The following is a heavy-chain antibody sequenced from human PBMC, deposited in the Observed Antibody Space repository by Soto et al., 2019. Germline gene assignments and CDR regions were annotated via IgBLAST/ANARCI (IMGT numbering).Heavy chain of an antibody. CDR2: IDYSGDTT. Sequence: GGSLRLSCAASGFTFSSYTMNWVRQAPGQGLEWVSAIDYSGDTTYYADSVKGRITIYRDNSKDILYLQMNTLRVEDTAVYYGAKFASGSYPYYFDYWGQGTLVTVSS. CDR3: AKFASGSYPYYFDY. CDR1: GFTFSSYT. V-gene: IGHV3-23*01. J-gene: IGHJ4*02. D-gene: IGHD1-26*01.